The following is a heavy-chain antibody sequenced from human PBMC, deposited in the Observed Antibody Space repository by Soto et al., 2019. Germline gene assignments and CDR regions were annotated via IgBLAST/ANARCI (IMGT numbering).Heavy chain of an antibody. Sequence: QEQLQQSGPGLVKPSETLSLTCTVSSGPTSSHNWGWIRQPPGRGLEWIGYVYNTGGTSYNPTPRSRVPISADTATKNICLTLSSVTAADTAVYCCVRQGIGPLHGLVAVWGQGTTVSVSS. CDR3: VRQGIGPLHGLVAV. V-gene: IGHV4-59*08. J-gene: IGHJ6*02. CDR2: VYNTGGT. D-gene: IGHD3-10*01. CDR1: SGPTSSHN.